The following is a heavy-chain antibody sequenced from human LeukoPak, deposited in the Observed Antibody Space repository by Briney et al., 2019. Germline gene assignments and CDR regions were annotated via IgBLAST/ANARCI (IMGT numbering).Heavy chain of an antibody. J-gene: IGHJ3*02. CDR2: ISAYNCNT. D-gene: IGHD6-13*01. CDR3: ARDWRGSSWSDAFDI. V-gene: IGHV1-18*01. CDR1: GYTFTSYG. Sequence: ASVKVSCKASGYTFTSYGISRVRQAPGQGLEWMGWISAYNCNTNYAQKLQGRVTMTTDTSTSTAYMELRSLRSDDTAVYYCARDWRGSSWSDAFDIWGQGTMVTVSS.